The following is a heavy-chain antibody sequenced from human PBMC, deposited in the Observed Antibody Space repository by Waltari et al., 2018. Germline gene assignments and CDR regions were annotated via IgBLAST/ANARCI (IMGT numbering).Heavy chain of an antibody. V-gene: IGHV3-23*01. D-gene: IGHD2-21*02. CDR3: AKRAIVVVTVDAFDI. CDR1: GFTFSSYA. J-gene: IGHJ3*02. CDR2: VSKRGGDT. Sequence: EVQLLESGGGLVQPGGSLRLSCAASGFTFSSYAMSWVRQAPGKGLEWVEAVSKRGGDTYSADAGKGRFTISRENSKNTLDLQMNSLRAEDTAVYYCAKRAIVVVTVDAFDIWGQGTMVTVSS.